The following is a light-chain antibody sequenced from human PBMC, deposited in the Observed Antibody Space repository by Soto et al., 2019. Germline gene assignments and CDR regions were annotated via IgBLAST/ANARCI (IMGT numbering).Light chain of an antibody. CDR1: QDISNY. Sequence: DIRMTQSPPSLSASVGDRVTITCQASQDISNYLNWYQQKPGKAPKLLIYDASNLETGVPSRFSGSGSGTDFTFTISSLQPEDIATYYCQQYDNLPLTFGGGTKVDIK. J-gene: IGKJ4*01. CDR2: DAS. CDR3: QQYDNLPLT. V-gene: IGKV1-33*01.